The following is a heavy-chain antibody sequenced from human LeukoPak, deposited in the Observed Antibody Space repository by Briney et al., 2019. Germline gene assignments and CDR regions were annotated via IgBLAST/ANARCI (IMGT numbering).Heavy chain of an antibody. CDR2: INSDGSST. CDR3: ARGGGVGADHYYYYYMDV. CDR1: GFTFSSYW. Sequence: PGGSLRLSCAASGFTFSSYWMHWVRQAPGKGLVWVSRINSDGSSTSYADSVKGRFTISRDNAKNTLYLQMNSLRAEDTAVYYCARGGGVGADHYYYYYMDVWGKGTTVTISS. D-gene: IGHD1-26*01. V-gene: IGHV3-74*01. J-gene: IGHJ6*03.